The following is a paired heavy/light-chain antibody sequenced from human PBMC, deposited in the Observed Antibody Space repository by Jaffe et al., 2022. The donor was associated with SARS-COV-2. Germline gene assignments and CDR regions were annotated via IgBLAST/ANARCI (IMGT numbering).Light chain of an antibody. V-gene: IGKV2-28*01. Sequence: DIVMTQSPLSLPVTPGEPASISCRSSQSLLHSNGYNYLDWYLQKPGQSPQLLIYLGSNRASGVPDRFSGSGSGTDFTLKISRVEAEDVGVYYCMQALQTPHTFGQGTKLEIK. CDR2: LGS. CDR3: MQALQTPHT. CDR1: QSLLHSNGYNY. J-gene: IGKJ2*01.
Heavy chain of an antibody. V-gene: IGHV4-34*01. CDR3: ARRPLPLGRAYGMDV. CDR1: GGPLSGHY. CDR2: ISHSGST. J-gene: IGHJ6*02. Sequence: QVQLQQWGAGLLKPSETLSLTCAVYGGPLSGHYWTWIRQSPGKGLEWIGEISHSGSTNYNPSLKSPVTISVDTSKHQVSLKLTSVTAADTAVYYCARRPLPLGRAYGMDVWGQGTTVTVSS.